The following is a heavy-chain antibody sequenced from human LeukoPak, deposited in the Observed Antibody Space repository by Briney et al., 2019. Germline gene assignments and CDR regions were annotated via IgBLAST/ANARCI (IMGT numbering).Heavy chain of an antibody. D-gene: IGHD2/OR15-2a*01. Sequence: PSETLSLTCTVSGASVRSDHWNWIRQPPGKGLEWIAYMHGSGSPNYNPSLASRLTLSVDATENLLSLKLTSVTAADTDVYFCARDLSVNAFDIWGQGTLVTVSS. CDR3: ARDLSVNAFDI. CDR2: MHGSGSP. V-gene: IGHV4-59*02. CDR1: GASVRSDH. J-gene: IGHJ3*02.